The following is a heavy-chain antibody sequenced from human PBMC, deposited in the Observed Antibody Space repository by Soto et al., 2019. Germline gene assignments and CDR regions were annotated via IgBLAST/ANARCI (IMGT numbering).Heavy chain of an antibody. Sequence: EGQVLESGGGLVQPGGYLRLYCAATGFTFSDFAMSWVRQAPGKGLEWVSRIYGGGNGPHYADSVKGRVTISRDNSKNTLYLQMNSLRAEDTAVYYCAKMEGMDPWAYSFDYWGQGTLVTVSS. CDR2: IYGGGNGP. V-gene: IGHV3-23*01. CDR1: GFTFSDFA. CDR3: AKMEGMDPWAYSFDY. D-gene: IGHD2-2*03. J-gene: IGHJ4*02.